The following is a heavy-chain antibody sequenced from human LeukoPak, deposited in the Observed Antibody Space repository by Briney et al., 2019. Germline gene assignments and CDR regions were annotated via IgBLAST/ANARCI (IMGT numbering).Heavy chain of an antibody. Sequence: GGSLRLSCATSGFTFNDYWLSWVRQAPGKGLEWVANIKQDGSEKYYVDSVEGRFTISRDDAKSSLYLQMNSLRVEDTAVYYCTRQRDFATYWGQGTLVTVSS. V-gene: IGHV3-7*01. CDR2: IKQDGSEK. D-gene: IGHD6-25*01. CDR3: TRQRDFATY. CDR1: GFTFNDYW. J-gene: IGHJ4*02.